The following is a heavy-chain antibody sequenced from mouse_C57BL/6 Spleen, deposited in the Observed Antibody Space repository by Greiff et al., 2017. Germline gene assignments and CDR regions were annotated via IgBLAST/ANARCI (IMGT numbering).Heavy chain of an antibody. CDR3: AREEITTVVATPFAY. D-gene: IGHD1-1*01. CDR2: LFPGSGRT. Sequence: QVQLQQSGPELVRPGASVKISCKAPGYPFTSHWMQWVRQRPGQGLEWIGELFPGSGRTYYNEKFKGKATLTVDTSSSTAYMQLSSLTSEDSAVYFCAREEITTVVATPFAYWGQGTLVTVSA. CDR1: GYPFTSHW. V-gene: IGHV1-56*01. J-gene: IGHJ3*01.